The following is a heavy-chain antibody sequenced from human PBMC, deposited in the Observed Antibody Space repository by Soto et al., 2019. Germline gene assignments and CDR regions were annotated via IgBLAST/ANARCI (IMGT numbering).Heavy chain of an antibody. CDR3: ARDSGGYSYGFNYYYYGMDV. Sequence: ASVKVSCKASGYTFTGYHMHWVRQAPGQGLEWMGWINPNSGGTNYAQKFQGWVTMTRDTSISTAYMELSRLRSDDTAVYYCARDSGGYSYGFNYYYYGMDVWGQGTTVTVSS. CDR1: GYTFTGYH. CDR2: INPNSGGT. D-gene: IGHD5-18*01. V-gene: IGHV1-2*04. J-gene: IGHJ6*02.